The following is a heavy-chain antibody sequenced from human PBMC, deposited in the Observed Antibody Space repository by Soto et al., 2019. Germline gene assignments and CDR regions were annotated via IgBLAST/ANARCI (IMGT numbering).Heavy chain of an antibody. CDR2: ISSSGTTV. J-gene: IGHJ6*03. CDR3: ARALRGYYDSYYYYMDV. D-gene: IGHD3-3*01. Sequence: QVQLVESGGGLVKPGGSLRLSCDASGFTLRDYYMSWVRQAPGKGLEWISYISSSGTTVYYADSVKGRFTVSRDNAENSQYLQMNSLGAEDTAVYYCARALRGYYDSYYYYMDVWGKGTTVTVSS. CDR1: GFTLRDYY. V-gene: IGHV3-11*01.